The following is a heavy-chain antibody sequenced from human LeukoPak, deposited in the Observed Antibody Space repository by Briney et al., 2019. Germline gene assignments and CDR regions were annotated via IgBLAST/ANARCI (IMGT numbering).Heavy chain of an antibody. CDR3: VRDKDWSYDY. CDR2: IRGKAYGGTT. J-gene: IGHJ4*02. Sequence: GGSLRLSCTASGFTLVDYGVGWVRQAPGRGLQWVGFIRGKAYGGTTEYAASVRGRFSISRDDSNTIAYLHMNSLKTEDTAVYYCVRDKDWSYDYWGQGTLVTVSS. V-gene: IGHV3-49*04. D-gene: IGHD3-9*01. CDR1: GFTLVDYG.